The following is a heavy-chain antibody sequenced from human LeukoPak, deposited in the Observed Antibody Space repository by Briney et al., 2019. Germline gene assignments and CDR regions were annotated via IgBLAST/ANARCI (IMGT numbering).Heavy chain of an antibody. CDR1: GYTLTELS. V-gene: IGHV1-24*01. J-gene: IGHJ4*02. CDR2: FDPEDGET. D-gene: IGHD6-25*01. Sequence: ASVKVSCKVSGYTLTELSMHWVRQAPGKGLEWMGGFDPEDGETIYAQKFQGRVTMTEDTSTDTAYMELSSLRSEDTAVYYCATPFSGRATGDFDCWGQGTLVTVSS. CDR3: ATPFSGRATGDFDC.